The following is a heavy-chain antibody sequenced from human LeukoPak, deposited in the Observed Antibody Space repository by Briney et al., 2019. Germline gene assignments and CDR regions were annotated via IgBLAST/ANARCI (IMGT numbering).Heavy chain of an antibody. J-gene: IGHJ4*02. CDR3: ARDRGGYSYGYEYDY. Sequence: SVKVSCKASGGTFSSYAISWVRQAPGQGLEWMGGIIPIFGTANYAQKFQGRVTITTDESTSTAYTELSSLRSEDTAVYYCARDRGGYSYGYEYDYWGQGTLVTVSS. D-gene: IGHD5-18*01. CDR1: GGTFSSYA. CDR2: IIPIFGTA. V-gene: IGHV1-69*05.